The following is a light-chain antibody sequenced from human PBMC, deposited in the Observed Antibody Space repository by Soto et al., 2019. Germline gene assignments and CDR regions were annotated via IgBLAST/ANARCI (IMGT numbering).Light chain of an antibody. Sequence: DIQMTQSPSSLSAXVGDRVTITCRASQSISSYLNWYQQKPGKAPKLLIYAASSLQSGVPSRFSGSGSGTDFTLTISSLQPEDFATYYCQQSYSTPPWTVGQGTKVDSK. CDR2: AAS. CDR3: QQSYSTPPWT. V-gene: IGKV1-39*01. CDR1: QSISSY. J-gene: IGKJ1*01.